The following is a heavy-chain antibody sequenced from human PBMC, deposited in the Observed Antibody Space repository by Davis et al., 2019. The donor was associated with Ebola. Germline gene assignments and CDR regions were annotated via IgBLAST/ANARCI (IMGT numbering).Heavy chain of an antibody. Sequence: GESLKISCAASGFTFSSHGMHWVRQAPGKGLEWVANVWYDGTNKYYTDSVKGRFTISRDNSQSTLYLHMNSLRVEDTAIYYCAKHYSGSYCQDSWGQGTLVTVSS. J-gene: IGHJ4*02. D-gene: IGHD1-26*01. CDR1: GFTFSSHG. CDR2: VWYDGTNK. CDR3: AKHYSGSYCQDS. V-gene: IGHV3-33*06.